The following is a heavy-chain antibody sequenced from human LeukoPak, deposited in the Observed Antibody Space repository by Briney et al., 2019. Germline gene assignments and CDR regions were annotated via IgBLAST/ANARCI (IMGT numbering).Heavy chain of an antibody. Sequence: ASVKVSCKVSGYTLTELSMHWVRQAPGQGLEWMGWISAYNGNTNYAQKFQGRVTMTTDTSTSTAHLEMRSLRPDDTAVYYCARETIEAFDVWGQGTMVTVSS. D-gene: IGHD4/OR15-4a*01. CDR2: ISAYNGNT. CDR3: ARETIEAFDV. V-gene: IGHV1-18*01. J-gene: IGHJ3*01. CDR1: GYTLTELS.